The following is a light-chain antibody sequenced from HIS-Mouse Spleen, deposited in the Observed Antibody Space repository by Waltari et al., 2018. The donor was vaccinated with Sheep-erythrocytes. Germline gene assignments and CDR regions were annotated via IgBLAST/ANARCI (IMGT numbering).Light chain of an antibody. J-gene: IGLJ2*01. CDR2: LNSDGSH. Sequence: QLVLTQSPSASASLGASVKLTCTLSSGHSSYAIAWHQQQPEKGPRYLMKLNSDGSHSKRPSGIPERFSGSNSGNTATLTISGTQAMDEADYYCQAWDSSTAVFGGGTKLTVL. CDR1: SGHSSYA. CDR3: QAWDSSTAV. V-gene: IGLV4-69*01.